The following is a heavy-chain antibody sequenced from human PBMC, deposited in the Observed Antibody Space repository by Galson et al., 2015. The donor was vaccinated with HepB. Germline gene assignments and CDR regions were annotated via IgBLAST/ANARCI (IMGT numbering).Heavy chain of an antibody. V-gene: IGHV1-8*01. CDR3: ARVMSDARPYYMDV. D-gene: IGHD3-10*02. Sequence: SVKVSCKASGYTFTSYDIHWVRQATGQGLEWLGYLNSKSGTTAYPQKFQGRVTMTWNTSINTAYMELSSLRSDDTAVYYCARVMSDARPYYMDVWGKGTTVTVSS. CDR1: GYTFTSYD. J-gene: IGHJ6*03. CDR2: LNSKSGTT.